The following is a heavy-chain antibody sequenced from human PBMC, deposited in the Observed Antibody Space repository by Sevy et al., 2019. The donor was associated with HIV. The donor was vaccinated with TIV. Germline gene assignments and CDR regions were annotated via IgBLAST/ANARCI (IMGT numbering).Heavy chain of an antibody. V-gene: IGHV3-11*04. J-gene: IGHJ4*02. CDR1: GFTFSDYY. CDR3: ARVFSSYYFDY. CDR2: ISSSGSTI. Sequence: GGSLRLSCAASGFTFSDYYMSWIRQAPGKGLEWVSYISSSGSTIYYADSVKGRFTISRDNSKNTVFLQLNSLRPEDTAVYYCARVFSSYYFDYWGQGTLVTVSS.